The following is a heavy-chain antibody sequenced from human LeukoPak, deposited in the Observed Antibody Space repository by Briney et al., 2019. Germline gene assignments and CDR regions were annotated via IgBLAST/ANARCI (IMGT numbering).Heavy chain of an antibody. CDR2: IYYSGTT. D-gene: IGHD3-10*01. CDR3: VRDRELNY. J-gene: IGHJ4*02. CDR1: DGSVSSGSYY. Sequence: PSETLSLTCTVSDGSVSSGSYYWSWIRQPPGKGLEWIGYIYYSGTTNYNPSLKSRVTISIDTSKNHFSLKLSSVTAADTAVYYCVRDRELNYWGQGTLVTVSS. V-gene: IGHV4-61*03.